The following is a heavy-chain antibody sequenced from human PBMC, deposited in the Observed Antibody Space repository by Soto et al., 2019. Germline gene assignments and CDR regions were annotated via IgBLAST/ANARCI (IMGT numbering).Heavy chain of an antibody. D-gene: IGHD3-3*01. CDR2: LFYSGST. CDR1: GSSVSSGSYY. V-gene: IGHV4-61*01. J-gene: IGHJ4*02. CDR3: ARGQAFWTGYYRMPYYFDY. Sequence: SETLSLTCTVSGSSVSSGSYYWSWIRQPPGKGLEYIGYLFYSGSTNYDPSLKSRVTISVDTPKNQFSLKLTSVTAADTAVYYCARGQAFWTGYYRMPYYFDYWGQGTLVTVS.